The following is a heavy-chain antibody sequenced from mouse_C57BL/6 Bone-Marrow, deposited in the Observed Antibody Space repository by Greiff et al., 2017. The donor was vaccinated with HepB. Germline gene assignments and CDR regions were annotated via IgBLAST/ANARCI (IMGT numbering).Heavy chain of an antibody. CDR1: GYTFTDYE. CDR2: IDPETGGT. D-gene: IGHD1-1*01. Sequence: QVQLQQSGAELVRPGASVTLSCKASGYTFTDYEMHWVKQTPVHGLEWIGAIDPETGGTAYNQKFKGKAILTADKSSSTDYMELRSLTSEDSAVYYCTRWGTEGATEYYAMDYWGQGTSVTVSA. J-gene: IGHJ4*01. CDR3: TRWGTEGATEYYAMDY. V-gene: IGHV1-15*01.